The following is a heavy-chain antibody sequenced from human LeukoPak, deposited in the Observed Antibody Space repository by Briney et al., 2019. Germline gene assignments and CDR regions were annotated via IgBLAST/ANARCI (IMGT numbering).Heavy chain of an antibody. Sequence: GGSLRLSCAASGFTFSSYSMNWVRQAPGKGLEWVSYISSSSSTIYYADSVKGRFTISRDNAKNSLYLQMNSLRAEDTAVYYCARGYCSSTSCYIPAPDYYYYMDVWGKGTTVTVSS. CDR2: ISSSSSTI. V-gene: IGHV3-48*04. CDR3: ARGYCSSTSCYIPAPDYYYYMDV. J-gene: IGHJ6*03. CDR1: GFTFSSYS. D-gene: IGHD2-2*02.